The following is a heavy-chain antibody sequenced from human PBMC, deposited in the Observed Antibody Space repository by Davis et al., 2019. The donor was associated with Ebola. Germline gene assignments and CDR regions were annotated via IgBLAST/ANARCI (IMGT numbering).Heavy chain of an antibody. CDR1: GFTFSSYG. CDR2: ISSSSSYI. CDR3: ARAIAYYYYGMDV. V-gene: IGHV3-21*01. Sequence: PGGSLRLSCAASGFTFSSYGMNWVRQAPGKGLEWVSSISSSSSYIYYADSVKGRFTISIDNAKNSLYLQMNSLRAEDTAVYYCARAIAYYYYGMDVWGQGTTVTVSS. J-gene: IGHJ6*02.